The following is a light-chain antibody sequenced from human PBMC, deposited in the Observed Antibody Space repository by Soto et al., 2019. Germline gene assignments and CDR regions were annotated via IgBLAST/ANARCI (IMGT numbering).Light chain of an antibody. Sequence: QSVLTQPASVSGSPGQSITISCTGTSSDVGNGYDSVSWYQQHPGKAPKLMIYEVTKRPSGVPDRFSGSKSGNTASLTVSGLQAEDEADYYCSSHAGINNVVFGGGTQLTVL. CDR3: SSHAGINNVV. CDR1: SSDVGNGYDS. J-gene: IGLJ3*02. CDR2: EVT. V-gene: IGLV2-8*01.